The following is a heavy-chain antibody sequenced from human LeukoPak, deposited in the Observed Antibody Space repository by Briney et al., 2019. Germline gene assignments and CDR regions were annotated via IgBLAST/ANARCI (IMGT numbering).Heavy chain of an antibody. CDR2: IYYSGST. Sequence: SETLSLTCTVSGDSISSTIHYWGWIRQPPGKGLEWIGSIYYSGSTYYNPSLKSRVTISLDRSKDQFSLKLSSVTAADTAVYYCARHVVTVGATWAKPLDYWGQGTLVTVSS. CDR1: GDSISSTIHY. CDR3: ARHVVTVGATWAKPLDY. V-gene: IGHV4-39*01. J-gene: IGHJ4*02. D-gene: IGHD1-26*01.